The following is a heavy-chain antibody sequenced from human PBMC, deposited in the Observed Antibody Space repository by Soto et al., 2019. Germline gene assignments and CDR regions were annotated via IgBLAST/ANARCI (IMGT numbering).Heavy chain of an antibody. D-gene: IGHD3-22*01. V-gene: IGHV3-33*01. J-gene: IGHJ3*02. CDR3: ARASEDSSGYYPDAFDI. Sequence: QVQLVESGGGVVQPGRSLRLSCAASGFTFSSYGMHWVRQAPGKGLEWVAVIWYDGSNKYYADSVKGRFTISRDNSKNALYLQMNSLRAEDTAVYYCARASEDSSGYYPDAFDIWCQGTMVTVSS. CDR2: IWYDGSNK. CDR1: GFTFSSYG.